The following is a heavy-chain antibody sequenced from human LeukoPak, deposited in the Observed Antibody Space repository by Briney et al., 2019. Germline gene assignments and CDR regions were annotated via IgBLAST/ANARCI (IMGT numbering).Heavy chain of an antibody. CDR1: GGTFSNYA. V-gene: IGHV1-69*04. Sequence: AVKDSCKPSGGTFSNYATSWVRQAPGQGLEWMGRIIPMLGIANYAQKFQGRVTITADKSPSTAYMELSSLRSEDTAVYYCARDQEAVTTDYFYYGMDVWGQGTTLTVSS. D-gene: IGHD4-11*01. CDR3: ARDQEAVTTDYFYYGMDV. CDR2: IIPMLGIA. J-gene: IGHJ6*02.